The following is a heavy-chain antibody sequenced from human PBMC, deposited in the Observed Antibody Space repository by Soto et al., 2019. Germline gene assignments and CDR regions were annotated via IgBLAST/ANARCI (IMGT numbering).Heavy chain of an antibody. D-gene: IGHD2-2*01. V-gene: IGHV1-3*01. CDR3: ALTYVVPAAQDDNWFDP. CDR1: GYTFTSYA. CDR2: INAGNGNT. Sequence: ASVKVSCKASGYTFTSYAMHWVRQAPGQRLEWIGWINAGNGNTKYSQKFPGRVTITRDTSASTAYMELSSLRSEDTAVYYCALTYVVPAAQDDNWFDPWGQGTLVTVSS. J-gene: IGHJ5*02.